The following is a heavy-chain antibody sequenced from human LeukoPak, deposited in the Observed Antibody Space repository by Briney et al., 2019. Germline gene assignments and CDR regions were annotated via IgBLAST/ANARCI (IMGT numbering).Heavy chain of an antibody. Sequence: SVKVSCKASGGTFSSYTISWVRQAPGQGLEWMGRIIPILGIANYAQKFQGRVTITADKSTSTACMELSSLRSEDTAVYYCASSIYYDFWSGYSNWFDPWGQGTLVTVSS. CDR3: ASSIYYDFWSGYSNWFDP. D-gene: IGHD3-3*01. V-gene: IGHV1-69*02. CDR2: IIPILGIA. J-gene: IGHJ5*02. CDR1: GGTFSSYT.